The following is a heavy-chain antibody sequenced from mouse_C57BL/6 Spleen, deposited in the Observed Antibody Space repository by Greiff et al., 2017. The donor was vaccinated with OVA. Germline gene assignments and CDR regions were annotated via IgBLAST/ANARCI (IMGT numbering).Heavy chain of an antibody. CDR1: GYTFTTYP. D-gene: IGHD4-1*01. CDR3: ARRTEPYAMDY. J-gene: IGHJ4*01. V-gene: IGHV1-47*01. CDR2: FHPYNDDT. Sequence: VKLMESGAELVKPGASVMMSCKASGYTFTTYPIEWMKQNHGESLEWIGNFHPYNDDTKYNEKFKGKATLTVEKSSSTVYLELSRLTSDDSAVYYCARRTEPYAMDYWGQGTSVTVSS.